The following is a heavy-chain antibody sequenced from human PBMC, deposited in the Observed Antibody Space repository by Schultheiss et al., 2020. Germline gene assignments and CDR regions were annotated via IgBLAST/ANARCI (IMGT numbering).Heavy chain of an antibody. CDR2: INHSGST. V-gene: IGHV4-61*10. CDR1: GGSISSGSYY. Sequence: SETLSLTCTVSGGSISSGSYYWTWIRQSAGKGLEWIGEINHSGSTNYNPSLKSRVTISVDTSKNQFSLKLSSVTAADTAVYYCARVPLCGGDCQWYFDLWGRGTLVTVSS. J-gene: IGHJ2*01. CDR3: ARVPLCGGDCQWYFDL. D-gene: IGHD2-21*02.